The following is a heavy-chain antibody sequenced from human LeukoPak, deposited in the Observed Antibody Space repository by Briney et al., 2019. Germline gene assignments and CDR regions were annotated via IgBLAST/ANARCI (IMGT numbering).Heavy chain of an antibody. CDR1: GGSISSYY. CDR3: ARAGDSSSSNWFDP. D-gene: IGHD6-6*01. J-gene: IGHJ5*02. Sequence: SETLSLTCTVSGGSISSYYWNWIRQPAGKGLEWIGRIYTSGSTNYNPSLKSRVTMSVDTSKNQFSLKLSSVTAADTAVYYCARAGDSSSSNWFDPWGQGTLVTVSS. CDR2: IYTSGST. V-gene: IGHV4-4*07.